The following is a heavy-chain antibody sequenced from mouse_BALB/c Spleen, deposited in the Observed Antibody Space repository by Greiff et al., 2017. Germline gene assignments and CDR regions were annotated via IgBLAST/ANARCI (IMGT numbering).Heavy chain of an antibody. J-gene: IGHJ3*01. CDR1: GYSFTDYN. D-gene: IGHD2-3*01. V-gene: IGHV1S135*01. CDR3: ASGFRHYDGYYWFAY. CDR2: IDPYNGGT. Sequence: VQLQQSGPELVKPGASVKVSCKASGYSFTDYNMYWVKQSHGKSLEWIGYIDPYNGGTSYNQKFKGKATLTVDKSSSTAFMHLNSLTSEDSAVYYCASGFRHYDGYYWFAYWGQGTLVTVSA.